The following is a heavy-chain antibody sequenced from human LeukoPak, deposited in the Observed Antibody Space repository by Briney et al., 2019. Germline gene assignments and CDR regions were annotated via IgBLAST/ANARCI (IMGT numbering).Heavy chain of an antibody. CDR3: AKYGAAGTSDFQH. CDR1: GGSISSYY. Sequence: SETLSLTCTVSGGSISSYYWSWIRQPPGKGLEWIGYIYYSGSTNYNPSLKSRVTISVDTSKNQFSLKLSSVTAADTAVYYCAKYGAAGTSDFQHWGQGTLVTVSS. J-gene: IGHJ1*01. CDR2: IYYSGST. D-gene: IGHD6-13*01. V-gene: IGHV4-59*01.